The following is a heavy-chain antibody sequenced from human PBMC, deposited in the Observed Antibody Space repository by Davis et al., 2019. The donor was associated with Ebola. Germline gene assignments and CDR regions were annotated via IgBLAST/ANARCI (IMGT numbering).Heavy chain of an antibody. V-gene: IGHV3-30*02. D-gene: IGHD5-12*01. CDR1: GFTFSNYG. CDR3: AKLVAKTTFDL. J-gene: IGHJ3*01. Sequence: GESLKISCVVSGFTFSNYGMHWVRQAPGKGLEWLTFIQHDGRNKYYADSVKGRFTISRDNSKNTLYLQVNGLRAEDTALYYCAKLVAKTTFDLWGQGTMVTVSS. CDR2: IQHDGRNK.